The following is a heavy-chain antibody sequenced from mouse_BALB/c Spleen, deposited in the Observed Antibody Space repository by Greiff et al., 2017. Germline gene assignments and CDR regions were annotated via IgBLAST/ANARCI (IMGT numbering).Heavy chain of an antibody. CDR2: ISYDGSN. D-gene: IGHD1-1*01. J-gene: IGHJ1*01. V-gene: IGHV3-6*02. Sequence: VQLKQSGPGLVKPSQSLSLTCSVTGYSITSGYYWNWIRQFPGNKLEWMGYISYDGSNNYNPSLKNRISITRDTSKNQFFLKLNSVTTEDTATYYCARGGATGWYFDVWGAGTTVTVSS. CDR1: GYSITSGYY. CDR3: ARGGATGWYFDV.